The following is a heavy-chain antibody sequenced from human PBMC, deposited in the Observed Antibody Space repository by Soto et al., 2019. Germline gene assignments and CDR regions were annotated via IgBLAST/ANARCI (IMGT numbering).Heavy chain of an antibody. D-gene: IGHD3-22*01. J-gene: IGHJ4*02. V-gene: IGHV3-23*01. CDR3: AEDPDYYDSSGYYGTVY. CDR1: RFTFSSYA. CDR2: ISGSGGST. Sequence: EVQLLESGGGLVQPGGSLRLSCAASRFTFSSYAMSWVRQAPGKGLEWVSAISGSGGSTYYADSVKGRFTISRDNSKNTLYLQMNSLRAEDTAVYYCAEDPDYYDSSGYYGTVYWGQGTLVTVSS.